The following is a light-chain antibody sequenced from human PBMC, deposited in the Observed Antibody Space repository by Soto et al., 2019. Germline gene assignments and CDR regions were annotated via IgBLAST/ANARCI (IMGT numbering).Light chain of an antibody. Sequence: QSALTQPAAVSGPPGQSITISCTGTSSDVGRYNYVSWYQQHPGKAPKLVIYEVRNRPSGISNRFSASKSGNTASLTISGLQAEDEADYYCTSYTSNTTGVFGGGTQLTVL. J-gene: IGLJ3*02. CDR2: EVR. V-gene: IGLV2-14*01. CDR1: SSDVGRYNY. CDR3: TSYTSNTTGV.